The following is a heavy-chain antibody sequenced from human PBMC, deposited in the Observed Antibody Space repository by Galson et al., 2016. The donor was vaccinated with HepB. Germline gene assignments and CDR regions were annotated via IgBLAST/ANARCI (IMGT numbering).Heavy chain of an antibody. CDR2: ISWNSGGV. CDR1: GFTFDDYG. V-gene: IGHV3-9*01. J-gene: IGHJ4*02. D-gene: IGHD3-16*01. CDR3: ARDLGVHAGNY. Sequence: SLRLSCAASGFTFDDYGMDWVRQAPGKGLEWVSGISWNSGGVGYADSVKGRFTISRDNAKNSLYLQMNSLRVEDTAVYYCARDLGVHAGNYWGQGTLVSVSS.